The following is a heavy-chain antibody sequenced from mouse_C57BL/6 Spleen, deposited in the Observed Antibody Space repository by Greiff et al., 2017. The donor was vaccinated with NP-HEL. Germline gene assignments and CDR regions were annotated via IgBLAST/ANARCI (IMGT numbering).Heavy chain of an antibody. CDR2: IDPSDSYT. CDR3: AVSPLSRNYFDY. V-gene: IGHV1-69*01. D-gene: IGHD1-1*01. Sequence: QVQLQQPGAELVMPGASVKLSCKASGYTFTSYWMHWVKQRPGQGLEWIGEIDPSDSYTNYNQKFKGKSTLTVDKSSSTAYMQLSSLTSEDSAVSYCAVSPLSRNYFDYWGQGTTLTVSS. CDR1: GYTFTSYW. J-gene: IGHJ2*01.